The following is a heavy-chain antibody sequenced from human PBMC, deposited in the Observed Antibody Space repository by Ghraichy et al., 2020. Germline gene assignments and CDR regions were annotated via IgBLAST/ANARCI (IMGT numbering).Heavy chain of an antibody. J-gene: IGHJ2*01. CDR3: ARDDVFVSSGYYSGYYDL. CDR1: GFTFSSYS. Sequence: GGSLRLSCAASGFTFSSYSMNWVRQAPGKGLEWVSYISSSSSTIYYADSVKGRFTISRDNAKNSLYLQMNSLRDEDTAVYYCARDDVFVSSGYYSGYYDLWGRGTLVTVSS. CDR2: ISSSSSTI. V-gene: IGHV3-48*02. D-gene: IGHD3-22*01.